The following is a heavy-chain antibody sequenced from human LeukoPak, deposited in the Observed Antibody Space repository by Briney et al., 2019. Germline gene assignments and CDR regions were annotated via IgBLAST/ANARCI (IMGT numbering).Heavy chain of an antibody. CDR2: INPSGGST. CDR3: ARDEPSSTSPWFDP. D-gene: IGHD2-2*01. Sequence: ASVKVSCKASGYTFTSYGISWVRQAPGQGLEWMGIINPSGGSTSYAQKFQGRVTMTRDMSTSTVYMELSSLRSEDTAVYYCARDEPSSTSPWFDPWGQGTLVTVSS. J-gene: IGHJ5*02. V-gene: IGHV1-46*01. CDR1: GYTFTSYG.